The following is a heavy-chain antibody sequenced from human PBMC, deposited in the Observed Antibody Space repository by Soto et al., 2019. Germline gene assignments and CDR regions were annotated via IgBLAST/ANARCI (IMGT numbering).Heavy chain of an antibody. CDR1: GFTFTSSA. Sequence: QMQLVQSGPEVKKPGTSVKVSCKASGFTFTSSAVQWVRQARGQRCEWIGWIVVGSGNTNYAQKFQERVTITRDMSTSTAYMELSSLRSEDTAVYYCAADSGPNYGGYDFWSGYYLASSYYYYGMDVWGQGTTVTVSS. V-gene: IGHV1-58*01. CDR3: AADSGPNYGGYDFWSGYYLASSYYYYGMDV. D-gene: IGHD3-3*01. J-gene: IGHJ6*02. CDR2: IVVGSGNT.